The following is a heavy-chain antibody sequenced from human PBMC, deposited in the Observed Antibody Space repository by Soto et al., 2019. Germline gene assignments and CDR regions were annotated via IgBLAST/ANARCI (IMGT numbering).Heavy chain of an antibody. J-gene: IGHJ6*02. V-gene: IGHV3-30-3*01. D-gene: IGHD2-2*01. Sequence: GGSLRLSCAASGFTFSSYAMHWVRQAPGKGLEWVAVISYDGSNKYYADSVKGRFTISRDNSKNTLYLQMNSLRAEDTAVYYCARELGCSSTSCYYYYYGMDVWGRGTTVTVSS. CDR1: GFTFSSYA. CDR2: ISYDGSNK. CDR3: ARELGCSSTSCYYYYYGMDV.